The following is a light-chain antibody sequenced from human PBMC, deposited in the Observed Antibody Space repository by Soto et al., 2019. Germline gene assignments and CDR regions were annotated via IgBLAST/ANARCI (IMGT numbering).Light chain of an antibody. CDR1: SSDVGSYNL. CDR3: CSYPHTDGV. CDR2: EVS. J-gene: IGLJ2*01. Sequence: QSVLTQPASVSGSPGQSITISCTGTSSDVGSYNLVSWYQQHPGKAPKLMIYEVSKRPSGVPDRFSGSKSGNTASLIISGLQAENKADYSCCSYPHTDGVSGGGTKVTVL. V-gene: IGLV2-23*02.